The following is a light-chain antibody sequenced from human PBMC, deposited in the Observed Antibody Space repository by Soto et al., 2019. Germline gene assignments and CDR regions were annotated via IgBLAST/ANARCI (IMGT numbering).Light chain of an antibody. CDR3: CSYVGATTYV. CDR1: SSTVGGFNV. Sequence: QSVLTQPASVSGSPGQSITISCTGTSSTVGGFNVVSWYQQHPGKAPKVIIYEGIKRPSGVSNRFSGSNSGSTASLTISGLQAEDAADYYCCSYVGATTYVFGTGTKVT. V-gene: IGLV2-23*01. CDR2: EGI. J-gene: IGLJ1*01.